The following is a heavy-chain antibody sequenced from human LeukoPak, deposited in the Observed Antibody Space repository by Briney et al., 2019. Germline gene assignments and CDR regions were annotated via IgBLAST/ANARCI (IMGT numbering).Heavy chain of an antibody. J-gene: IGHJ4*02. Sequence: GRSLRLSCAASGFTFSSYAMHWVRQAPGKGLEWVAVISYDGSNKYYADSVKGRFTISRDNSKNTLYLQMNSLRAEDTAVYYCARGNYDFWSGPLDYWGQGTLVTVSS. D-gene: IGHD3-3*01. CDR2: ISYDGSNK. V-gene: IGHV3-30-3*01. CDR3: ARGNYDFWSGPLDY. CDR1: GFTFSSYA.